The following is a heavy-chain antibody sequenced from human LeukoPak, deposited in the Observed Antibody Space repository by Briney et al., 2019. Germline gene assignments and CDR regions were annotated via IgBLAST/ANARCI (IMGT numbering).Heavy chain of an antibody. CDR2: ISDSGSST. J-gene: IGHJ4*02. CDR3: TKDHGFYSSGWHPLFDH. Sequence: PGGSLRLSCAASGFTFSSYAMSWVRQPPGKGLEWVSTISDSGSSTYYTDSVKGRFTSSRDNSKNTLHLQMNSLRAEDAAVYYCTKDHGFYSSGWHPLFDHWGQGTLVTVTP. D-gene: IGHD6-19*01. CDR1: GFTFSSYA. V-gene: IGHV3-23*01.